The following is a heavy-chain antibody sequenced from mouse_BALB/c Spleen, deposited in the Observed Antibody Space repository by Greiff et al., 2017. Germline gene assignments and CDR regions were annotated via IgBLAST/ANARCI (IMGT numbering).Heavy chain of an antibody. D-gene: IGHD1-1*01. J-gene: IGHJ3*01. V-gene: IGHV1-69*01. CDR3: ARGGGSSYQAWFAD. Sequence: QVQLQQPGAELVMPGASVKMSCKASGYTFTDYWMHWVKQRPGQGLEWIGAIDTSDSYTSYNQKFKGKATLTVDESSSTAYMQLSSLTSEDSAVYYCARGGGSSYQAWFADWGQGTLVTVSA. CDR1: GYTFTDYW. CDR2: IDTSDSYT.